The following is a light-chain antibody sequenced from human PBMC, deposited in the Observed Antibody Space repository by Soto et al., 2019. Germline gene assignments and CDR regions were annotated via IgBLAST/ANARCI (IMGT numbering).Light chain of an antibody. CDR2: EVT. J-gene: IGLJ2*01. CDR1: SNDVGTYNL. Sequence: QSALTQPASVSGSPGPSITISCTGTSNDVGTYNLVSWYQQHPGKAPQLMIYEVTKRHSGVSDRFSGSKAGDTASLTISGLQAEYEADYYCYSYSSSRVIFGGGTKLTVL. V-gene: IGLV2-23*02. CDR3: YSYSSSRVI.